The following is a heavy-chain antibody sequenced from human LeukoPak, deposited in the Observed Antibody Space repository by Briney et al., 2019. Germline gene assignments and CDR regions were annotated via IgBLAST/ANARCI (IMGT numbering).Heavy chain of an antibody. CDR3: AKDDYSGYDQTFDY. D-gene: IGHD5-12*01. CDR2: ISGSGGST. V-gene: IGHV3-23*01. J-gene: IGHJ4*02. Sequence: GGSLRLSCAASGFTFSSYAMSWVRQAPGKGLEWVSAISGSGGSTYYADSVKGRLTISRDNSKNMLYLQMNSLRAEDTAVYYCAKDDYSGYDQTFDYWGQGTLVTVSS. CDR1: GFTFSSYA.